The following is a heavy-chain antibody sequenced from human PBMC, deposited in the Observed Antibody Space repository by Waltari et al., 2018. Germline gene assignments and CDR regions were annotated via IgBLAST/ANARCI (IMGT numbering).Heavy chain of an antibody. Sequence: QLRESGPGLVKPSETLSLRCSVPGGPMISSSSFWAWIRQPPGKGLEWIGSIFYSGTTYQNPSLKSRVAMSIDTSNNHFSLRMTSMTAADTAMYYCARHEDDVSTGHFTWFDSWGQGTLVIVSS. CDR2: IFYSGTT. J-gene: IGHJ5*01. CDR3: ARHEDDVSTGHFTWFDS. D-gene: IGHD3-9*01. V-gene: IGHV4-39*01. CDR1: GGPMISSSSF.